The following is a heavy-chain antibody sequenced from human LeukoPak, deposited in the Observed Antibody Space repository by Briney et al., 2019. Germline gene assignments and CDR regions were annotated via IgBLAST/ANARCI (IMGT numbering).Heavy chain of an antibody. V-gene: IGHV4-39*07. CDR2: IYYSGST. CDR3: ARVTVAQRDYYYYMDV. Sequence: SETLSLTCTVSGGSISSSSYYWGWIRQPPGKGLEWIGSIYYSGSTYYNPSLKSRVTISVDTSKNQFSLKLSSVTAADTAVYYCARVTVAQRDYYYYMDVWGKGTTVTVSS. CDR1: GGSISSSSYY. D-gene: IGHD6-19*01. J-gene: IGHJ6*03.